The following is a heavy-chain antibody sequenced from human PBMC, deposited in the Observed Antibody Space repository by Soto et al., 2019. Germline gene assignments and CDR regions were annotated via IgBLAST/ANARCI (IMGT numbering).Heavy chain of an antibody. J-gene: IGHJ4*02. D-gene: IGHD3-3*01. CDR1: GGSISSGGYY. V-gene: IGHV4-31*03. Sequence: SETLSLTCTVSGGSISSGGYYWSWIRQHPGKGLEWIGYIYYSGSTYYNPSLKSRVTISVDTSKNQFSLRLSSVTAADTAVYYCARGRQIFGVVIIGGAIDYWGQGTLVTVSS. CDR2: IYYSGST. CDR3: ARGRQIFGVVIIGGAIDY.